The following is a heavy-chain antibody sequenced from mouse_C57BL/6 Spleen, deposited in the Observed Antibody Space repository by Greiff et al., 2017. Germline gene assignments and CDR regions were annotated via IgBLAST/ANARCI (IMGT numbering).Heavy chain of an antibody. CDR2: IDPSDSYT. V-gene: IGHV1-50*01. J-gene: IGHJ3*01. Sequence: QVQLQQPGAELVKPGASVKLSCKASGYTFTSYWMQWVKQRPGQGLEWIGEIDPSDSYTNYNQKFKGKATLTVDTSSSTAYMQLSSLTSEDSAVYYCAYYCGSSYGFAYWGQGTLVTVSA. D-gene: IGHD1-1*01. CDR3: AYYCGSSYGFAY. CDR1: GYTFTSYW.